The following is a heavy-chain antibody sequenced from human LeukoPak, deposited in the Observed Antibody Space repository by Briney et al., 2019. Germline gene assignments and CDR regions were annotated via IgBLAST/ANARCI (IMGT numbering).Heavy chain of an antibody. J-gene: IGHJ5*02. CDR2: ISAYNGNT. Sequence: ASVKVSCKASGYTFTSYGISWVRQAPGQGLEWMGWISAYNGNTNYAQKLQGRVTMTTDTSTSTAYMELRSLRSDDTAVYYCARLSRPIWVGELTDNWFDPWGQGTLVTVSS. D-gene: IGHD3-10*01. CDR1: GYTFTSYG. CDR3: ARLSRPIWVGELTDNWFDP. V-gene: IGHV1-18*01.